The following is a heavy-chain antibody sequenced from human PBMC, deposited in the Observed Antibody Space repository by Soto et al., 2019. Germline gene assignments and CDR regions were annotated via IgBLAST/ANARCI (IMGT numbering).Heavy chain of an antibody. D-gene: IGHD2-15*01. CDR3: ARGPAMIYCRGGSCSENWFDP. CDR2: INPNSGGT. V-gene: IGHV1-2*04. CDR1: GYTFTGYY. Sequence: QVQLVQSGAEVKKPGASVKVSCKASGYTFTGYYMHWVRQAPGQGLEWMGWINPNSGGTTYPQKFQGWVTMTRDTSIGTAYMELSRLRSDDTAVYYCARGPAMIYCRGGSCSENWFDPWGQGTLVTVCS. J-gene: IGHJ5*02.